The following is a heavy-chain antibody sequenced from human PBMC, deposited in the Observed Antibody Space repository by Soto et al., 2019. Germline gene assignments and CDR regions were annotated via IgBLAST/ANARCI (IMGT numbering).Heavy chain of an antibody. J-gene: IGHJ4*02. V-gene: IGHV3-23*01. CDR2: ISGSGGST. CDR1: GFTFSSYA. D-gene: IGHD3-9*01. CDR3: ANIRRAGGSYDILTGYFDY. Sequence: EVQLLESGGGLVQPGGSLRLSCAASGFTFSSYAMSWVRQAPGKGLEWVSAISGSGGSTYYADSVKGRFTISRDNSKNPLYLQMNSLRAEDTAVYYCANIRRAGGSYDILTGYFDYWGQGTLVTVSS.